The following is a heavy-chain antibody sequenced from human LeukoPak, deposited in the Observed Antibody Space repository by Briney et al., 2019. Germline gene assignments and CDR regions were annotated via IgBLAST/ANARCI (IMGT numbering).Heavy chain of an antibody. CDR1: GLTFDDYA. J-gene: IGHJ3*02. CDR2: ISWNSGSI. D-gene: IGHD5-12*01. Sequence: GGSLRLSCAASGLTFDDYAMHWVRHAPGKGLEWVSGISWNSGSIGYADSVKGRFTISRDNAKNSLYLQMNSLRAEDTALYYCAKDYMAFYPTRGYDDAFDIWGQGTMVTVSS. V-gene: IGHV3-9*01. CDR3: AKDYMAFYPTRGYDDAFDI.